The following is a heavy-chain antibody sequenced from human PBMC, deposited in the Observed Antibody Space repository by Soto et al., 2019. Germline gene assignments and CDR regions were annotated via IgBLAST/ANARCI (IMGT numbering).Heavy chain of an antibody. J-gene: IGHJ6*02. CDR1: GGTFSSHA. CDR3: ARGEYYDFWSPNYYYGMDV. D-gene: IGHD3-3*01. Sequence: ASVRVSYRASGGTFSSHATSWVRQAPGQGLEWMGGIIPIFGTATYAQKFQGRVTLTADESTSTAYMDLSSLRSEDTAVYYCARGEYYDFWSPNYYYGMDVWGQGTTFTVS. CDR2: IIPIFGTA. V-gene: IGHV1-69*13.